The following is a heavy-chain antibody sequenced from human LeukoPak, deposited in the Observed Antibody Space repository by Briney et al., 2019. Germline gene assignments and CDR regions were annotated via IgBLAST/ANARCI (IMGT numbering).Heavy chain of an antibody. Sequence: GGSLRLSCAASGFTFSSYDMPWVRQATGKGLEWVSAIGTAGDTYYPGSVKGRFTISRENAKNSLYLQMNSLRAGDTAVYYCARGNLGDIVVPYYYYGMDVWGQGTTVTVSS. D-gene: IGHD2-15*01. CDR2: IGTAGDT. V-gene: IGHV3-13*01. CDR3: ARGNLGDIVVPYYYYGMDV. CDR1: GFTFSSYD. J-gene: IGHJ6*02.